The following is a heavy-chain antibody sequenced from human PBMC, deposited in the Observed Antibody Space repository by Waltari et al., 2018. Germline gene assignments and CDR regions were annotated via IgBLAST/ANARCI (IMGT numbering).Heavy chain of an antibody. CDR1: GDSMTSCNL. V-gene: IGHV4-4*02. Sequence: QLQLQESGPGLVKPSGTLSLICAVSGDSMTSCNLWNWVRQSPGTGLEWIGQVHDSGKTNYNPSFAGRVTVSLDTSTYHVALKMTSATAADTALYYCARDRGRGLYLDTWGQGILVTVSP. CDR2: VHDSGKT. CDR3: ARDRGRGLYLDT. J-gene: IGHJ4*02. D-gene: IGHD2-15*01.